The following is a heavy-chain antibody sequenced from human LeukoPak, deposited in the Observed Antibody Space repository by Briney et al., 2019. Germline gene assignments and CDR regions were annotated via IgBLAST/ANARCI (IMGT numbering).Heavy chain of an antibody. J-gene: IGHJ4*02. Sequence: SETLSLTCTVSGGSISSYYWSWIRQPPGKGLEWIGYIYYSGITNYNPSLKSRVTTSVDTSKNQFSLKLSSVTAADTAVYYCAGGVVAALDFDYWGQGTLVTVSS. CDR1: GGSISSYY. CDR3: AGGVVAALDFDY. CDR2: IYYSGIT. D-gene: IGHD2-15*01. V-gene: IGHV4-59*01.